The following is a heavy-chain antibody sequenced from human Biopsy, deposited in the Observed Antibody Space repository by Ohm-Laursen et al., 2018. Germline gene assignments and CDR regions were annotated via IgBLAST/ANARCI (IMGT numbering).Heavy chain of an antibody. J-gene: IGHJ6*02. CDR2: ISPSGATT. Sequence: SSVKVSCKSSGNTFATYHIHWVRQAPGQGLEWMGVISPSGATTSFSQKFQGRITMTRDTSTGTVYMDLNSLGSEDTAVYYCARAGVGSDGTDSYYYGMDVWGPGTTVTVSS. V-gene: IGHV1-46*01. CDR3: ARAGVGSDGTDSYYYGMDV. D-gene: IGHD5-24*01. CDR1: GNTFATYH.